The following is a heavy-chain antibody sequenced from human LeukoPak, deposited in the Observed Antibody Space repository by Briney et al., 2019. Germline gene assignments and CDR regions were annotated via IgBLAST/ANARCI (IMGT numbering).Heavy chain of an antibody. CDR3: ASIAAAVGPSDP. D-gene: IGHD6-13*01. CDR2: ISAYNGNT. V-gene: IGHV1-18*01. CDR1: GYTFTSYG. Sequence: ASVKVSCKASGYTFTSYGISWVRQAPGQGLEWMGWISAYNGNTNYAQKLQGRVTMTPDTSTSTAYMELRSLRSDDTAVYYCASIAAAVGPSDPWGQGTLVTVSS. J-gene: IGHJ5*02.